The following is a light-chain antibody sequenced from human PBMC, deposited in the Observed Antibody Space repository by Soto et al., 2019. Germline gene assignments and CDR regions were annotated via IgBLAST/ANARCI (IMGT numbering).Light chain of an antibody. CDR3: QKYDSAPWT. J-gene: IGKJ1*01. V-gene: IGKV1-27*01. CDR2: VAS. Sequence: DVQMTQSPSSLSASVGDRVTITCRASQGISKYLAWYQQKPGKVPRLLIYVASTLQSGLPPRCSGSGSGTDFILTISSLQPEDVATYYCQKYDSAPWTFGQGTKVEIK. CDR1: QGISKY.